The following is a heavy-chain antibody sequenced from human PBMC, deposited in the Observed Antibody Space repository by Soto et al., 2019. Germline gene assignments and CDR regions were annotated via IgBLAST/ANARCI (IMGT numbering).Heavy chain of an antibody. CDR2: FYSSGSI. D-gene: IGHD6-19*01. V-gene: IGHV4-31*03. Sequence: SETLSLTCFVSGYSITAGGYYWSWIRHHPGKGLEWIGSFYSSGSIIYNPSLRSRVSISGDTSSNQFSMSLTSVTAADTARYYCARMYSSGSGWFHPWGQGTLGTVS. CDR1: GYSITAGGYY. CDR3: ARMYSSGSGWFHP. J-gene: IGHJ5*02.